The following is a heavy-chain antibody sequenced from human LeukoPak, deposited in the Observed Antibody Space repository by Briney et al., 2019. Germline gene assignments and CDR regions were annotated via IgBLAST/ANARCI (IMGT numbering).Heavy chain of an antibody. CDR1: GFTFRSYS. V-gene: IGHV3-48*04. D-gene: IGHD5-12*01. CDR3: ARQSITSFDY. J-gene: IGHJ4*02. CDR2: ISSTGSTI. Sequence: GGSLRLSCAASGFTFRSYSMNWVRQAPGKGLEWVSYISSTGSTIYYAGSVKGRFTISRDNAKNSLYLQMNSLRAEDTAVYYCARQSITSFDYWGQGTLVTVSS.